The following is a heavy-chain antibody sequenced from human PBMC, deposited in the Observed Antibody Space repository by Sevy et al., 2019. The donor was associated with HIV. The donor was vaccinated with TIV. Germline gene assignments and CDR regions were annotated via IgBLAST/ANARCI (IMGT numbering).Heavy chain of an antibody. Sequence: SETLSLTCAVYGGSFSGYYWSWIRQPPGKGLEWIGEINHSGSTNYNPSLKSRVTISVDTSKNQFSLKLSSVTAADTAVYYCARVKGQWLVYNWFDPWGQGTLVTVSS. V-gene: IGHV4-34*01. D-gene: IGHD6-19*01. J-gene: IGHJ5*02. CDR3: ARVKGQWLVYNWFDP. CDR1: GGSFSGYY. CDR2: INHSGST.